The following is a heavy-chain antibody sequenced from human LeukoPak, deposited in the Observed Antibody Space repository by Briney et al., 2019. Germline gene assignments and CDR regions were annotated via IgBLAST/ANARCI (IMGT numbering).Heavy chain of an antibody. CDR3: ARVAAATTNPRFDS. D-gene: IGHD5-24*01. V-gene: IGHV4-30-4*01. CDR2: IYHSGDT. Sequence: SQTLSLTCTVSGASMSSGDYYWSWVRQPPGRGPEWIGYIYHSGDTYYNPSLRSRVTISVDTSKTRFSLKVSSVTAADTALYYCARVAAATTNPRFDSWGPGTLVTVSS. J-gene: IGHJ4*02. CDR1: GASMSSGDYY.